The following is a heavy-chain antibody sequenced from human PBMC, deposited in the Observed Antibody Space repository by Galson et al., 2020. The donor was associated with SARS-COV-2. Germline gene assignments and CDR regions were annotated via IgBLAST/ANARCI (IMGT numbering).Heavy chain of an antibody. D-gene: IGHD2-8*02. J-gene: IGHJ4*02. CDR3: ASEENFFLVVGASLMCYFDF. CDR1: GGSFSGYY. V-gene: IGHV4-34*01. Sequence: ETLSLTCAVYGGSFSGYYWSWIRHPPGKGLEWIGEINSSGSTNYNPSLKSRVTISVDTSKNHFSLKLSSVTAADTAVYYCASEENFFLVVGASLMCYFDFWGRGTLATVSS. CDR2: INSSGST.